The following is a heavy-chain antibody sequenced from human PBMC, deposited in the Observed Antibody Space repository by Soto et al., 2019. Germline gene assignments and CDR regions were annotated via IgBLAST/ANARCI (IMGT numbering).Heavy chain of an antibody. CDR2: ISGSGGST. V-gene: IGHV3-23*01. CDR1: GFTFSSYA. J-gene: IGHJ4*02. D-gene: IGHD1-1*01. CDR3: AKAIVDGAMESSYFDY. Sequence: PGGSLRLSCAASGFTFSSYAMSWVRQAPGKGLEWVSAISGSGGSTYYADSVKGRFTLSRDNSKNTLYLQMNSLRAEDTAVYYCAKAIVDGAMESSYFDYWGQGTLVIVSS.